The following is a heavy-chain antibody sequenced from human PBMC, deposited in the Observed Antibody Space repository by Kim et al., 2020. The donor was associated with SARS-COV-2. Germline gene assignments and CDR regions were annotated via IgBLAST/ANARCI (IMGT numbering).Heavy chain of an antibody. CDR3: AKVYHDSWSCGF. Sequence: YYADSLRGRFSISRDNSKHSLYLQMNSLRPEDTAFYYCAKVYHDSWSCGFWGQGTLVTVSS. V-gene: IGHV3-43*01. J-gene: IGHJ4*02. D-gene: IGHD3-3*01.